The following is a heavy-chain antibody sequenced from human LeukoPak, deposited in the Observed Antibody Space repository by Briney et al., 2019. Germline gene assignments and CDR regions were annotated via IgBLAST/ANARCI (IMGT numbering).Heavy chain of an antibody. D-gene: IGHD3-16*01. CDR2: IFPGDSDT. CDR3: ATYFAGAETFDI. Sequence: GESLKISCKHSEYSFPNYCIGWVRQKPGKGLEWMGLIFPGDSDTKYSPSFQGQVTISADKSISSAYLQWSSLKASDTVMYYCATYFAGAETFDIWGQGTMVTVSS. CDR1: EYSFPNYC. V-gene: IGHV5-51*01. J-gene: IGHJ3*02.